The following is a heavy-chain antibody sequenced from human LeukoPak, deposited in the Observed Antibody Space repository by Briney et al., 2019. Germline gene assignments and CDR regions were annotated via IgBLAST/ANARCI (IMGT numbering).Heavy chain of an antibody. J-gene: IGHJ1*01. CDR3: ARRRYYDGSGYLE. CDR1: GDSVSRSDSY. V-gene: IGHV4-39*01. D-gene: IGHD3-22*01. CDR2: IYYSGRT. Sequence: SETLSLTCSVSGDSVSRSDSYWDWIRQPPGKGLEWIGTIYYSGRTYYSPSLKSRVTMSVDPSNNQFSLNLRSVTAADTAPYYCARRRYYDGSGYLEWGQGTLLSVSS.